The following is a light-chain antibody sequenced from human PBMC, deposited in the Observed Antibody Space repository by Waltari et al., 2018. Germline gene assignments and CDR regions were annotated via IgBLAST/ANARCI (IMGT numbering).Light chain of an antibody. CDR2: AAS. Sequence: EIVLTQSPGTLPLPPGERATLPCRASQSVSSNSLAWYQQKPGQAPRLLIYAASSRATGIPDRFSGSGSGTDFTLTISRLEPEDFAVYYCQQYGSSPRTFGPGTKVDVK. V-gene: IGKV3-20*01. J-gene: IGKJ3*01. CDR1: QSVSSNS. CDR3: QQYGSSPRT.